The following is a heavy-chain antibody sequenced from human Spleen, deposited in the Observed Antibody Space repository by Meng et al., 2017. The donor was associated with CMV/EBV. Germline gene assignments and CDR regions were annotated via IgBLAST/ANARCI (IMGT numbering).Heavy chain of an antibody. CDR2: IYNGGST. D-gene: IGHD3-16*01. J-gene: IGHJ4*02. Sequence: GSGTIVSSNYMNWVRQAPGKGLEWVSIIYNGGSTYYADSVEGRFTITRDSSKNTVYLQMNNVRADDSAVYYCARAAYDYVMGYYFDDWGQGTLVTVSS. CDR1: GTIVSSNY. CDR3: ARAAYDYVMGYYFDD. V-gene: IGHV3-53*01.